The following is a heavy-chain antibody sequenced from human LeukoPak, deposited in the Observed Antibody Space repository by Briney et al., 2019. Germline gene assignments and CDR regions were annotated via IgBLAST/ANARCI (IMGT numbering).Heavy chain of an antibody. J-gene: IGHJ4*02. CDR2: INPSGGST. Sequence: GASVKVSCKASGYTFTSYGISWVRQAPGQGLEWMGIINPSGGSTSYAQKFQGRVTMTRDTSTSTVYMELSSLRSEDTAVYYCARVGYSYDSSGYYGFDYWGQGTLVTVSS. D-gene: IGHD3-22*01. CDR3: ARVGYSYDSSGYYGFDY. CDR1: GYTFTSYG. V-gene: IGHV1-46*01.